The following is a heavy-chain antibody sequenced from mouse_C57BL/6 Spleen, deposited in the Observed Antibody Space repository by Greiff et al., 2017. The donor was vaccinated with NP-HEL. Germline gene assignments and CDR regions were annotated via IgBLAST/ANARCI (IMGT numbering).Heavy chain of an antibody. Sequence: DVKLQESGGDLVKPGGSLKLSCAASGFTFSSYGMSWVRQTPDKRLEWVATISSGGSYTYYPDSVKGRFTISRDNAKNTLYLQMSSLKSEDTAMYYCARHDGYDAMDYWGQGTSVTVSS. CDR1: GFTFSSYG. CDR2: ISSGGSYT. CDR3: ARHDGYDAMDY. J-gene: IGHJ4*01. D-gene: IGHD2-3*01. V-gene: IGHV5-6*02.